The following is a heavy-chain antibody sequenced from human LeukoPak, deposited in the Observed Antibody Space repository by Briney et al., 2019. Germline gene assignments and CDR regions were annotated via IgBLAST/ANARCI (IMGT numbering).Heavy chain of an antibody. Sequence: ASVKVSCKASGYTFTGYYMHWVRQAPGQGLEWMGWINPNSGGTNYAQKFQGWVTMTRDTSISTAYMELSRLRSDDTAVYYCARAHRPPDYYYYGMDVWGQGTTVTVSS. CDR2: INPNSGGT. CDR1: GYTFTGYY. J-gene: IGHJ6*02. V-gene: IGHV1-2*04. CDR3: ARAHRPPDYYYYGMDV.